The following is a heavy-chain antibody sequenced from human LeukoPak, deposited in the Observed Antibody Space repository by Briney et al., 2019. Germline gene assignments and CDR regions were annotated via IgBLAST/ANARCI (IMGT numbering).Heavy chain of an antibody. D-gene: IGHD3-3*01. CDR3: ARGPRAALEWLPQAFDI. CDR2: IYSGGST. V-gene: IGHV3-53*01. J-gene: IGHJ3*02. Sequence: KAGGSLRLSCAASGFTVSSNYMSWVRQAPGKGLEWVSVIYSGGSTYYADSVKGRFTISRDNSKNTLYLQMNSLRAEDTAVYYCARGPRAALEWLPQAFDIWGQGTMVTVSS. CDR1: GFTVSSNY.